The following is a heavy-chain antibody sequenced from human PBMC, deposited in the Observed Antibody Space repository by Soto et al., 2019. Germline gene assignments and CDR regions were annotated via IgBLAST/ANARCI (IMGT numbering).Heavy chain of an antibody. Sequence: KFQGRVTITRDTSASTAYMELSSLRSEDTAVYYCARDRITMVRGAGWFDPWGQGTLVTVSS. V-gene: IGHV1-3*01. CDR3: ARDRITMVRGAGWFDP. D-gene: IGHD3-10*01. J-gene: IGHJ5*02.